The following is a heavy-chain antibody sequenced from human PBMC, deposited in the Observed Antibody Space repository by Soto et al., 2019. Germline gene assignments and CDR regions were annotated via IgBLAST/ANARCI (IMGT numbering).Heavy chain of an antibody. CDR2: FDPEDGET. Sequence: ASVKVSCKVSGYTLTELSMHWVRQAPGKGLEWMGGFDPEDGETIYAQKFQGRVTMTEDTSTDTAYMELSSLRSEDTAVYYCATLLHSSSSNYYYYGMDVWGQGTTVTVSS. CDR1: GYTLTELS. V-gene: IGHV1-24*01. J-gene: IGHJ6*02. D-gene: IGHD6-13*01. CDR3: ATLLHSSSSNYYYYGMDV.